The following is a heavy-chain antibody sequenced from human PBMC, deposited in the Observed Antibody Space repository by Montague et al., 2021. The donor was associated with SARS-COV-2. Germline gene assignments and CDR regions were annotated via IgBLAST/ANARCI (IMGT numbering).Heavy chain of an antibody. CDR3: ARGSGWMGNAFDI. D-gene: IGHD6-19*01. CDR1: GGSISSYY. Sequence: SETLSLTCTVSGGSISSYYWCWIRQPPGKGLEWTGYIYYSGSTNXNPSLKSRVTISVDTSKNQFSLKLSSVTAADTAVYYCARGSGWMGNAFDIWGQGTMVTVSS. V-gene: IGHV4-59*01. J-gene: IGHJ3*02. CDR2: IYYSGST.